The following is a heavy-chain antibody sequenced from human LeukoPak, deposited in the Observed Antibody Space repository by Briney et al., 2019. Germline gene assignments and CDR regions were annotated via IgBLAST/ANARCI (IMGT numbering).Heavy chain of an antibody. Sequence: GRSLRLSCAASGFTFSSYAMHWVRQAPGKGLEWVAFIRYDGSNKYYADSVKGRFTISRDNSKNTLYLQMNSLRAEDTAVYYCAKDKHSGYDLLDYWGQGTLVTVSS. CDR3: AKDKHSGYDLLDY. J-gene: IGHJ4*02. V-gene: IGHV3-30*02. CDR2: IRYDGSNK. CDR1: GFTFSSYA. D-gene: IGHD5-12*01.